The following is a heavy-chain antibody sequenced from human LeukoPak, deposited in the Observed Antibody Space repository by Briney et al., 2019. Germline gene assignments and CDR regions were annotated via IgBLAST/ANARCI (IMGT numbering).Heavy chain of an antibody. V-gene: IGHV4-34*01. CDR3: ARLPPSHLGYFDY. J-gene: IGHJ4*02. D-gene: IGHD3-3*02. CDR2: IHPSGSP. Sequence: SETLSLTCGVSGGSLSNYYWSWIRQPPGKGLEWVGEIHPSGSPSYNPSLESRVTISVDMSKNQFSLKMSSVTAADTAVYYCARLPPSHLGYFDYWGQGTLVTVSS. CDR1: GGSLSNYY.